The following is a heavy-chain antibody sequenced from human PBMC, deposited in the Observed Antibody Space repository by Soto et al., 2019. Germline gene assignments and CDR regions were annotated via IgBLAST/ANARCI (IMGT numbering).Heavy chain of an antibody. CDR2: IRTSVGDT. V-gene: IGHV3-23*01. CDR3: AKDPTYDYGYFDS. D-gene: IGHD4-17*01. J-gene: IGHJ4*02. Sequence: VGSLRLSCAASGFTFSSYAMNWVCQAPGKGLEWVSTIRTSVGDTYYAASVKGRFTISRDNSKSTVYLHLNSLRAEDTAIYYCAKDPTYDYGYFDSWGQGTLVTVSS. CDR1: GFTFSSYA.